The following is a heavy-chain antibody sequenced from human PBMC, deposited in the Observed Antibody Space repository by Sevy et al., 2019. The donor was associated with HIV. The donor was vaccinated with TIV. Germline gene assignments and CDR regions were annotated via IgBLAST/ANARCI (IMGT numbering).Heavy chain of an antibody. J-gene: IGHJ4*02. D-gene: IGHD3-22*01. CDR1: GFTFSNYA. V-gene: IGHV3-23*01. Sequence: GGSLRLSCAASGFTFSNYAMNWVRQAPGKGLEWVSGISGSGGSGDKTNYADSVESRCTISRDDSKNSLYLQLNSLRAEDTAIYYCARKYDSSGYFDYWGQGTLVTVSS. CDR2: ISGSGGSGDKT. CDR3: ARKYDSSGYFDY.